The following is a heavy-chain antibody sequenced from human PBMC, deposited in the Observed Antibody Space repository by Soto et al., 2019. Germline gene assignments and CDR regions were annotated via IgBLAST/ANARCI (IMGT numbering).Heavy chain of an antibody. CDR3: ATGARYCSGGSCSPDD. CDR2: IMPIFAAP. CDR1: GGTISTNV. D-gene: IGHD2-15*01. V-gene: IGHV1-69*06. Sequence: QVQLMQSGAEVKKPGSSVKVSCKASGGTISTNVISWVRQAPGQGLEWMGEIMPIFAAPNNAQKFQGRLTITADTSTTTVYIELSSLTYEDTAVYFCATGARYCSGGSCSPDDWGQGTLVIVSS. J-gene: IGHJ4*02.